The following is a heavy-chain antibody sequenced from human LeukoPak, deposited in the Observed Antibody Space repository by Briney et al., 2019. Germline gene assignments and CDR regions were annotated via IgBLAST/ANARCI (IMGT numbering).Heavy chain of an antibody. CDR1: GYTFTSYY. J-gene: IGHJ5*02. Sequence: ASVKVSCKASGYTFTSYYIHWVRQAPGQGLEWMGWINPNSGGTTYGQRFQGRVTMTSDTSISTVYMELNRLTSDDSAVYYCARGRGGGSYDPWGQGTQVTVSS. D-gene: IGHD2-15*01. V-gene: IGHV1-2*02. CDR3: ARGRGGGSYDP. CDR2: INPNSGGT.